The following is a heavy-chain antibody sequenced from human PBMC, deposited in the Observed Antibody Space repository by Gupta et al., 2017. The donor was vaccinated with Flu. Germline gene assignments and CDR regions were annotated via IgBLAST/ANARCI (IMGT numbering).Heavy chain of an antibody. V-gene: IGHV1-69*01. D-gene: IGHD3-16*01. CDR3: ASYVQPISVLDYFYYMDV. J-gene: IGHJ6*03. Sequence: SWVRQAPGQGPEWMGGIIPIFDIVNYAQKFQGRVTITADESTSTAYMELSSLRSEDTAVYYCASYVQPISVLDYFYYMDVWGKGTTVTVSS. CDR2: IIPIFDIV.